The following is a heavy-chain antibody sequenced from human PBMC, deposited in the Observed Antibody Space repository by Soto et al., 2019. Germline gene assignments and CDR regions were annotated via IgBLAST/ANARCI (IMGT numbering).Heavy chain of an antibody. D-gene: IGHD2-2*01. J-gene: IGHJ4*02. Sequence: QVQLVESGGGVVQPGRSLRLSCAASGFTFSSYGMHWVRQAPGKGVEWVAVIWSGGSNENYADSVKGRFTISRDNSKNMLYLQMNSLRAEDTAVYYCARGPGTSYFDYWGQGSLVTVSS. V-gene: IGHV3-33*01. CDR3: ARGPGTSYFDY. CDR2: IWSGGSNE. CDR1: GFTFSSYG.